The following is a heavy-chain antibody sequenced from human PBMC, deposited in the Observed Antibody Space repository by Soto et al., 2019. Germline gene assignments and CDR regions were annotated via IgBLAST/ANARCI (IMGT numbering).Heavy chain of an antibody. J-gene: IGHJ3*02. V-gene: IGHV4-4*07. CDR2: IYTRGST. Sequence: PHTPLVPSTVWGGYMCSDNWIWLRQPAGKALAWIGRIYTRGSTNYNPSLKSRVTMSVDTSKNQFSMKLNSATAADTAVYYCARDLGGEYYYDSSGFGAFDIWGQGTMVT. CDR1: GGYMCSDN. CDR3: ARDLGGEYYYDSSGFGAFDI. D-gene: IGHD3-22*01.